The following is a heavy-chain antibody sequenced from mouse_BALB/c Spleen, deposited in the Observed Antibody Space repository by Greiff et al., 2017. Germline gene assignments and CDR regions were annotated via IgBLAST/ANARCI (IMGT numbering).Heavy chain of an antibody. D-gene: IGHD1-1*01. Sequence: VQLKQSGPELVKPGASVKVSCKASGYALTSYNMYWVKQSHGKSLEWIGYIDPYNGCTSYNQKFKGNATLTVDKYSSTAYMHLNSLTSEDSAVYYCARSGYYGSHWYFDGWGAGTTVTVSS. CDR3: ARSGYYGSHWYFDG. V-gene: IGHV1S135*01. CDR2: IDPYNGCT. CDR1: GYALTSYN. J-gene: IGHJ1*01.